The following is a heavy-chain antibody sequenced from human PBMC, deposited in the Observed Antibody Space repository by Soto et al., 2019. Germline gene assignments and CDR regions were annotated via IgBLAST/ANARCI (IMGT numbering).Heavy chain of an antibody. Sequence: SETLSLTCTVSGGSVSSGSYYWSWIRQPPGKGLKWIGYIYYSGSTNYNPSLKSRVTISVDTSKNQFSLKLSSVTAADTAVYYCERGGGSYYYYYGMDVWGQGTTVTVSS. CDR2: IYYSGST. CDR3: ERGGGSYYYYYGMDV. V-gene: IGHV4-61*01. CDR1: GGSVSSGSYY. D-gene: IGHD1-26*01. J-gene: IGHJ6*02.